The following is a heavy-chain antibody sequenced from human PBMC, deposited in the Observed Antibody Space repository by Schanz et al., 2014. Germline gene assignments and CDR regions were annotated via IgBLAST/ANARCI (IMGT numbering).Heavy chain of an antibody. J-gene: IGHJ3*01. Sequence: QVQLVQSGAEVKKPGSSVKVSCKASRSTFSSYTISWVRQARGQGLEWVVRFIPILDVGNYAQQFQGRVNFTADKSTSAAYMELSSLTDEDTALYYCARGTMPGTFDVWGQGTMVTVSS. V-gene: IGHV1-69*02. D-gene: IGHD2-2*01. CDR3: ARGTMPGTFDV. CDR2: FIPILDVG. CDR1: RSTFSSYT.